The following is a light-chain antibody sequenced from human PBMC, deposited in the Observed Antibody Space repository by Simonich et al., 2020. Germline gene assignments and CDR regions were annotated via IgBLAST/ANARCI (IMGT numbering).Light chain of an antibody. Sequence: QSALTQPASVSGSPGQSITISCTGTSSDVGCYNLVSWYQQHPGKAPKLMIYDGSKRPSGVYNRFSGSKSGNTASLTISGRQAEDEADYYCCSYAGSSTYVVFGGGTKLTVL. V-gene: IGLV2-23*01. J-gene: IGLJ2*01. CDR1: SSDVGCYNL. CDR2: DGS. CDR3: CSYAGSSTYVV.